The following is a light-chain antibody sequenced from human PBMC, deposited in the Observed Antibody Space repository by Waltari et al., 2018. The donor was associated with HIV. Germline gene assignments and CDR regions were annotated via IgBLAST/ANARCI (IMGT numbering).Light chain of an antibody. CDR2: EVS. CDR1: SRYISSYNI. J-gene: IGLJ2*01. Sequence: QSALTPPAYVSGSPGQSITFSCTGTSRYISSYNIFSWFQQHPGKAPKLMIYEVSKRPSGVSYRFSGSKSGNTASLTISGLQAEDEADYYCCSYASDRSVLFGGGTKLTVL. V-gene: IGLV2-23*02. CDR3: CSYASDRSVL.